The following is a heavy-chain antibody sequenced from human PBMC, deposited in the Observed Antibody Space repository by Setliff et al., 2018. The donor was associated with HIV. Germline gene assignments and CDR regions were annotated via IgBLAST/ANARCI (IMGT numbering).Heavy chain of an antibody. Sequence: SETLSLTCAVYGGSFSSYYWSWIRQPPGKGLEWIGEINHSGSTNYSPSLKSRVTISVDTSKNQFSLKLTSVTAADTAVYYCARDQPQDYDSLTGYYTGRYFDYWGRGTLVTVSS. D-gene: IGHD3-9*01. CDR3: ARDQPQDYDSLTGYYTGRYFDY. CDR2: INHSGST. CDR1: GGSFSSYY. V-gene: IGHV4-34*01. J-gene: IGHJ4*02.